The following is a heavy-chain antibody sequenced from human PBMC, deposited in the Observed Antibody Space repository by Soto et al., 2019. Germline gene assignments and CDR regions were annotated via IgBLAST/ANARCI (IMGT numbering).Heavy chain of an antibody. D-gene: IGHD5-12*01. Sequence: QVQLVQAGAEVRQPASSVKVSCKTSGGTFSSYAISWVRQAPGQGLEWMGGIVPIVDTSTYAQKIQGRVTITAAESTTTVYMELSSLRSDDTAVYYCVRVVAIPGYPDNWGQGTLVTVSS. CDR3: VRVVAIPGYPDN. CDR2: IVPIVDTS. V-gene: IGHV1-69*12. J-gene: IGHJ4*02. CDR1: GGTFSSYA.